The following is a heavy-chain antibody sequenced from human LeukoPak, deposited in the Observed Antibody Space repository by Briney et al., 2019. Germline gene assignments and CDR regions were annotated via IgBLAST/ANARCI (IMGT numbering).Heavy chain of an antibody. CDR1: GGSISSYY. CDR3: ARGVSYYDSSGYYNEYFQH. D-gene: IGHD3-22*01. CDR2: IYYSGST. J-gene: IGHJ1*01. Sequence: SETLSLTCTVSGGSISSYYWSWIRQPPGKGLEWIGYIYYSGSTNYNPSLQSRLTISVHTSKNHFSLQLSSLTAADTAVYYCARGVSYYDSSGYYNEYFQHWGQGTLVTVSS. V-gene: IGHV4-59*08.